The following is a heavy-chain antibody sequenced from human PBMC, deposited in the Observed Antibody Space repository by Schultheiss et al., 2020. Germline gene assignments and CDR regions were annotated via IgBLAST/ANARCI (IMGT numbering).Heavy chain of an antibody. Sequence: WGSMRLACAASGFTFSDYYMSWIRQAPGKGLEWVSYISGSSSYINYADSVKGRFTISRDNAKNSLYLQMNSLRAEDTAVYYCTRPHRSVVTSASDAYGMDVWGTGTTVTVAS. D-gene: IGHD4-23*01. CDR2: ISGSSSYI. CDR3: TRPHRSVVTSASDAYGMDV. CDR1: GFTFSDYY. V-gene: IGHV3-11*03. J-gene: IGHJ6*04.